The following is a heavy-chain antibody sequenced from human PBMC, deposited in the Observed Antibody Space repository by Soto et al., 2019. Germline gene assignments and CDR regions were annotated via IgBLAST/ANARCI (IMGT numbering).Heavy chain of an antibody. V-gene: IGHV4-39*01. D-gene: IGHD3-10*01. Sequence: QLQLQESGPGLVKPSETLSRTCTVSGGSISSSSYYWGSIRQPPGKGLEWIGSIYYSGNTYYNPSLKRRVTISVDTAKNQFSLKQSSVTAADTAVYYCARQYYFGSGSYYHRPFDFWGQGTLVTVSS. CDR3: ARQYYFGSGSYYHRPFDF. J-gene: IGHJ5*01. CDR1: GGSISSSSYY. CDR2: IYYSGNT.